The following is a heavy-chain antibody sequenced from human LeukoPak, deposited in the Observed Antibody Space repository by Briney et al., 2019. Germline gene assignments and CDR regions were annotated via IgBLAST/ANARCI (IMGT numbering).Heavy chain of an antibody. J-gene: IGHJ4*02. CDR3: AKDRGPYSGYPEGLDY. Sequence: GGSLRLSCAASGFTFSSYSMNWVRQAPGKGLEWVSLISWDGGSTYYADSVKGRFTISRDNSKNSLYLQMNSLRAEDTALYYCAKDRGPYSGYPEGLDYWGQGTLVTVSS. D-gene: IGHD5-12*01. V-gene: IGHV3-43D*03. CDR1: GFTFSSYS. CDR2: ISWDGGST.